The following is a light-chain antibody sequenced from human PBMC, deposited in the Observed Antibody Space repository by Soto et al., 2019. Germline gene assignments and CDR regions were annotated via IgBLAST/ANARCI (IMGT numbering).Light chain of an antibody. CDR3: QQYVTSSHRT. CDR2: GIS. V-gene: IGKV3-20*01. J-gene: IGKJ1*01. Sequence: EIVLTQSPGTLSLSPGERATLSCRASHTISSSYLAWYQQKPGQAPRLLMYGISRRATGIPDRFSGSGSGTDFALTITRREPEDFAVYYCQQYVTSSHRTFGQGTKVEIK. CDR1: HTISSSY.